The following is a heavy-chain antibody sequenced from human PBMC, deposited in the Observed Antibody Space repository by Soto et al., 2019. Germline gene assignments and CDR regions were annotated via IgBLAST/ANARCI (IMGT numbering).Heavy chain of an antibody. J-gene: IGHJ3*02. Sequence: GGSLRLSCAASGFTFSSYGMHWVRQAPGKGLEWVAVIWYDGSNKYYADSVKGRFTISRDNSKNTLYLQMNSLRAEDTAVYYCARDGGDCSSTSCDLDAFDIWGQGTMVTVSS. CDR1: GFTFSSYG. CDR3: ARDGGDCSSTSCDLDAFDI. CDR2: IWYDGSNK. V-gene: IGHV3-33*01. D-gene: IGHD2-2*01.